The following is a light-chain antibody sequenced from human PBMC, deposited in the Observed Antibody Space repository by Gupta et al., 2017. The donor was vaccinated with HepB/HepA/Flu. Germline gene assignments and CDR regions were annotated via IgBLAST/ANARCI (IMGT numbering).Light chain of an antibody. CDR2: SAS. Sequence: ELMMTQSPATLSLAPGEGATLSCRASQSVRNNLAWYQQKPGQAPRLLIYSASTRATGTPARFSGSGSGTEFTLTISSLQSEDFAVYYCQQYSTWLRTFGQGTRLEI. J-gene: IGKJ5*01. CDR3: QQYSTWLRT. V-gene: IGKV3-15*01. CDR1: QSVRNN.